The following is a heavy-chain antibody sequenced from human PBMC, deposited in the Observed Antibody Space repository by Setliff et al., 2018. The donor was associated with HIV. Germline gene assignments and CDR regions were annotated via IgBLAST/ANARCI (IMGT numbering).Heavy chain of an antibody. CDR3: ARIHSSADYYYMDV. J-gene: IGHJ6*03. CDR1: GFSLSTSGMC. V-gene: IGHV2-70*11. CDR2: IDWDDDK. Sequence: SGPTLVNPTQTLTLTCTFSGFSLSTSGMCVSWIRQPPGKALEWLARIDWDDDKYYSTPLKTRLTISKDTSKNQVVLTMTNMDPVDTATYYCARIHSSADYYYMDVWGKGTTVTV. D-gene: IGHD6-19*01.